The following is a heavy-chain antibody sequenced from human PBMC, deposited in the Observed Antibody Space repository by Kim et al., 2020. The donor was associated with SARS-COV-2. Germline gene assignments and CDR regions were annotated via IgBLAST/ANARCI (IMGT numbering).Heavy chain of an antibody. CDR3: AREDNSIDY. D-gene: IGHD6-13*01. V-gene: IGHV1-46*01. CDR2: INPSGGGT. CDR1: GYTFTRYY. Sequence: ASVKVSCKPSGYTFTRYYIHWVRQAPGQGLEWMGIINPSGGGTTYAQKFQGRVTMTSDTSTSTVYMDLSSLRSEDTAVYYCAREDNSIDYWGQGTLVTVSS. J-gene: IGHJ4*02.